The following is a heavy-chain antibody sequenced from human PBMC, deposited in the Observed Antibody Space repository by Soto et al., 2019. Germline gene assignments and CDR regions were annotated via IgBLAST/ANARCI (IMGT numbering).Heavy chain of an antibody. CDR2: INATDAGT. CDR3: ARLRSDCGGGTCSGSF. Sequence: EVQLLESGGGLVQPGGSLRLSCAASGFTFTKYAMSWVRQAPGKGLEWVSSINATDAGTYYADSVKGRFTISRDNSKNTLYLEMNSLRAEDTAVYYCARLRSDCGGGTCSGSFWGQGTLVTVSS. CDR1: GFTFTKYA. D-gene: IGHD2-15*01. J-gene: IGHJ4*02. V-gene: IGHV3-23*01.